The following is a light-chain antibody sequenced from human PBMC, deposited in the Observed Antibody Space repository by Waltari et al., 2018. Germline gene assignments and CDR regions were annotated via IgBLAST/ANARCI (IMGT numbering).Light chain of an antibody. J-gene: IGLJ3*02. V-gene: IGLV2-11*01. CDR1: SSDVGGYNY. CDR2: EVS. CDR3: CSYAGSYTWV. Sequence: QSALTQPRSVSGSPGQSVTISCTGTSSDVGGYNYVSWYQQDPGKAPKLLIYEVSTRPSGVPDRFSGSKSGNTASLPISGLQADDEADYYCCSYAGSYTWVFGGGTKLTVL.